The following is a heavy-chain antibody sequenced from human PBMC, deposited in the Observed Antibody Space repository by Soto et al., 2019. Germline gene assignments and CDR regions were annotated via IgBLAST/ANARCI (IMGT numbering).Heavy chain of an antibody. CDR2: IHHPGSTT. J-gene: IGHJ5*02. V-gene: IGHV4-4*02. CDR1: GGSISTNDW. CDR3: ATRDCTNNVCHFP. D-gene: IGHD2-8*01. Sequence: PSETLSLTCAVSGGSISTNDWWTWVRQPPGKGLEWIGDIHHPGSTTNYSPSLQSRVTVSIDKSENQFSLRLTSVTAADTAVYYWATRDCTNNVCHFPWGQGTLVTVSS.